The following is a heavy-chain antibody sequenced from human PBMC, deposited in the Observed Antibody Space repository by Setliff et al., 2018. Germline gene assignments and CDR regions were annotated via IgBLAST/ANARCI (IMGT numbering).Heavy chain of an antibody. Sequence: VASVKVSCKASGYILNSYGISWVRQAPGQGLEWMGWISSYNDITNYAQRFQGRVTLTTDMSTSAAYMELRSLGSDDTAVYYCARLVRFCTRTACQTVAGDESWGQGTLVTVSS. CDR3: ARLVRFCTRTACQTVAGDES. J-gene: IGHJ5*01. V-gene: IGHV1-18*01. CDR2: ISSYNDIT. D-gene: IGHD2-8*01. CDR1: GYILNSYG.